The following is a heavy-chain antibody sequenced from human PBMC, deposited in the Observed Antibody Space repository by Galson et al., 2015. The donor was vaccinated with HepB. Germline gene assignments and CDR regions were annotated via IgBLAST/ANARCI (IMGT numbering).Heavy chain of an antibody. CDR2: IYYSGST. CDR3: ARLTRTYYYDSSDHFRPRHFDY. Sequence: SETLSLTCTVSGGSISSYYWSWIRQPPGKGLEWIGYIYYSGSTNYNPSLKSRVTISVDTSKNQFSLKLSSVTAADTVVYYCARLTRTYYYDSSDHFRPRHFDYWGQGTLVTVSS. J-gene: IGHJ4*01. V-gene: IGHV4-59*08. CDR1: GGSISSYY. D-gene: IGHD3-22*01.